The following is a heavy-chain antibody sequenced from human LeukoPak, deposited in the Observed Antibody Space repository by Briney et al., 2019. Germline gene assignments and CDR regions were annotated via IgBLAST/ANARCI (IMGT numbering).Heavy chain of an antibody. CDR2: IYYSGST. CDR1: GGSISSYY. D-gene: IGHD3-16*01. CDR3: ARVYYDYVWGSNFYYYYMDV. V-gene: IGHV4-59*01. J-gene: IGHJ6*03. Sequence: SETLSLTCTVSGGSISSYYWSWIRQPPGKGLEWIGYIYYSGSTNYNPSLKSRVTISVDTPKNQFSLKLSSVTAADTAVYYCARVYYDYVWGSNFYYYYMDVWGKGTTVTVSS.